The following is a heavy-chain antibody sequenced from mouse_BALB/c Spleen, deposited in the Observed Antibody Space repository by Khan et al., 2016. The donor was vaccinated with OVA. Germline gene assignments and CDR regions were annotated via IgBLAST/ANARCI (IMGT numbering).Heavy chain of an antibody. CDR2: ISYSGIT. Sequence: EVQLQELGPGLVKPSQSLSLTCTVTGYSITSDYAWNWIRQFPGNKLEWMGYISYSGITSYNPSLKSRISITRDTSKNQFFLQLNSVTTEDTGTYYCTRYHVYYGRGIFDVWGAGTTVTVSS. J-gene: IGHJ1*01. CDR3: TRYHVYYGRGIFDV. CDR1: GYSITSDYA. D-gene: IGHD1-1*01. V-gene: IGHV3-2*02.